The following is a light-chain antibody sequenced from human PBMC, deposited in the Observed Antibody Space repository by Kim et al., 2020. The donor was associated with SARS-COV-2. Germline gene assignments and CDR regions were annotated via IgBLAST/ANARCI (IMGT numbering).Light chain of an antibody. CDR2: YDS. J-gene: IGLJ1*01. CDR3: HVWDSSSDHYV. Sequence: APGKTARITCGGNNIRSKTVPWYQQKPGRAPVQVIYYDSDRPSGIPERFSGSSSGDTATLTISRVEVGDEADYYCHVWDSSSDHYVFGTGTKVTVL. CDR1: NIRSKT. V-gene: IGLV3-21*04.